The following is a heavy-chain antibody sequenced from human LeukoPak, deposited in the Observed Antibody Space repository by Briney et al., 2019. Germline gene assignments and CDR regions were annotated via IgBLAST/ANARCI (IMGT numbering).Heavy chain of an antibody. CDR3: AKDRGMFLVGYLDY. V-gene: IGHV3-23*01. CDR1: GFTFSNYA. Sequence: GGSLRLSCEASGFTFSNYAMTWVRQVPGKGLEWVSGISGSGGNTYYADSVKGRFTISRDNSKNTLYLQMNSLRAEDTAVYYCAKDRGMFLVGYLDYWGQGTLVTVSS. D-gene: IGHD2-2*01. J-gene: IGHJ4*02. CDR2: ISGSGGNT.